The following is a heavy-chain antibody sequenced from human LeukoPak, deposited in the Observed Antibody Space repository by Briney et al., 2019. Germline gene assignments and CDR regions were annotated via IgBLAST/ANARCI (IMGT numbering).Heavy chain of an antibody. CDR1: GFTFSSYW. D-gene: IGHD2-15*01. J-gene: IGHJ2*01. Sequence: GGSLRLSCAVSGFTFSSYWMHWVRQGPGKGLAWVSRITSDGIATDYADSVKGRFTISRDNAKNTLYLHMDSLRAEDTAVYYCARDASPGYFDLWGRGTLVTVSS. CDR2: ITSDGIAT. V-gene: IGHV3-74*01. CDR3: ARDASPGYFDL.